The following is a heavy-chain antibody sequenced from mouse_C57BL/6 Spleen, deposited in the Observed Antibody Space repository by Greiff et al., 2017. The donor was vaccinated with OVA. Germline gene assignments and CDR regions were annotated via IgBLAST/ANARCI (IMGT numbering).Heavy chain of an antibody. D-gene: IGHD2-5*01. CDR1: GYSITSGYY. J-gene: IGHJ1*03. Sequence: EVQLQESGPGLVKPSQSLSLTCSVTGYSITSGYYWNWIRQFPGNQLEWVGYISYDGSNNYNPSLKNRLSITRDTSKNQFFLKLNSVTTEDTATYYCASAYYSNPYDVWGTGTTVTVSS. CDR3: ASAYYSNPYDV. CDR2: ISYDGSN. V-gene: IGHV3-6*01.